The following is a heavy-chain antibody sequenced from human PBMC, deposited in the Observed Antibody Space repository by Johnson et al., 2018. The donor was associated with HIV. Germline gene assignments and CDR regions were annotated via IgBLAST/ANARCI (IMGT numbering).Heavy chain of an antibody. V-gene: IGHV3-30*04. J-gene: IGHJ3*02. Sequence: QVQLVESGGGVVQPGRSLRLSCAASRFTFSSYAMHWVRQAPGKGLEWVAVIWYDGSNKYYADSVKGRFTISRDNSKNTLYLQMKSLRAEDTAVYYCAREGRLGSYLGGVAFDIWGQGTMVTVSS. CDR1: RFTFSSYA. D-gene: IGHD1-26*01. CDR3: AREGRLGSYLGGVAFDI. CDR2: IWYDGSNK.